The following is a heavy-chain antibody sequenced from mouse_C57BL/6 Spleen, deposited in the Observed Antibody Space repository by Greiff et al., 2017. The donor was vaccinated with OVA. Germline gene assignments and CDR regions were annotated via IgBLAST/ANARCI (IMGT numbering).Heavy chain of an antibody. D-gene: IGHD2-4*01. CDR3: ARPRENYYDYDGFAY. Sequence: EVQGVESGGGLVKPGGSLKLSCAASGFTFSDYGMHWVRQAPEKGLEWVAYISSGSSTIYYADTVKGRFTISRDNAKNTLFLQMTSLRSEDTAMYYCARPRENYYDYDGFAYWGQGTLVTVSA. J-gene: IGHJ3*01. CDR1: GFTFSDYG. CDR2: ISSGSSTI. V-gene: IGHV5-17*01.